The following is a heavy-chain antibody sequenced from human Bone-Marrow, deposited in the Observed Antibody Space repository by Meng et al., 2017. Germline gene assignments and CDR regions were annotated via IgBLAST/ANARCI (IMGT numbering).Heavy chain of an antibody. J-gene: IGHJ4*02. CDR3: ARDLGGTNYPFDY. CDR1: GFSFSSYG. Sequence: QVELVESGGGVVQPGRSRRLSCAASGFSFSSYGMHWVRQAPGKGLEWVAVIWYDGSNKYYAESVKGRFTISRDNSKNTMNLQMNSLRAEDTAVYYCARDLGGTNYPFDYWGQGILVTVSS. V-gene: IGHV3-33*01. CDR2: IWYDGSNK. D-gene: IGHD4/OR15-4a*01.